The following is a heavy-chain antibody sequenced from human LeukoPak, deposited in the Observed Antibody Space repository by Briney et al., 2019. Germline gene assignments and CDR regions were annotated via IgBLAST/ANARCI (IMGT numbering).Heavy chain of an antibody. CDR3: ARVDAAAASSVYYYGMDV. J-gene: IGHJ6*02. D-gene: IGHD6-13*01. V-gene: IGHV1-69*04. CDR2: IITIFGIA. CDR1: GGTFSSYA. Sequence: GASVKVSCTASGGTFSSYAISWVRQAPGQGLEWMGRIITIFGIANYAQKFQGRVTITADKSTSTAYMELSSLRSEDTAVYYCARVDAAAASSVYYYGMDVWGQGTTVTVSS.